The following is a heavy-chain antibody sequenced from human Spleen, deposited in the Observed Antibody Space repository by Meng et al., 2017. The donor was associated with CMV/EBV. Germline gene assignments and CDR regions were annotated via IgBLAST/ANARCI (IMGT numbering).Heavy chain of an antibody. D-gene: IGHD5-12*01. V-gene: IGHV4-34*01. J-gene: IGHJ5*02. CDR3: AIDPYRGYDYGGIDP. CDR2: INHSGST. CDR1: GGSFSGYY. Sequence: YGGSFSGYYWSWIRQPPGKGLEWIGEINHSGSTNYNPSLKSRVTISVDTSKNQFSLKLSPVTAADTAVYYCAIDPYRGYDYGGIDPWGQGTLVTVSS.